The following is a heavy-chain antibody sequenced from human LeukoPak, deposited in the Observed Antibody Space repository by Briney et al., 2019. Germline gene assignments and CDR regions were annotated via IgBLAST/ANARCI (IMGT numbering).Heavy chain of an antibody. Sequence: GGSLRLSCAASGFTFSSYWMHWVRQAPGKGLVWVSRIHSDGSITSYADSVRGRFTISRDNAKNTLYLQMNSLRAEDTAVYYCARRDYSNTFDYWGQGTLVTVSS. V-gene: IGHV3-74*01. CDR1: GFTFSSYW. CDR2: IHSDGSIT. CDR3: ARRDYSNTFDY. J-gene: IGHJ4*02. D-gene: IGHD4-11*01.